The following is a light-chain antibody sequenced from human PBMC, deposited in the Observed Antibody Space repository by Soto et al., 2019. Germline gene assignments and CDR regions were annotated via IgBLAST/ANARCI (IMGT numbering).Light chain of an antibody. CDR3: QHYNSYSEA. V-gene: IGKV1-5*03. J-gene: IGKJ1*01. CDR2: KAS. CDR1: QTISSW. Sequence: DIQMTQSPSTLSGSVGDRVTITCRASQTISSWLAWYQQKPGKAPKLLIYKASTLKSGVPSRFSGSGSGTEFTLTISSLQPDEFGTYYGQHYNSYSEAFGQGTKVELK.